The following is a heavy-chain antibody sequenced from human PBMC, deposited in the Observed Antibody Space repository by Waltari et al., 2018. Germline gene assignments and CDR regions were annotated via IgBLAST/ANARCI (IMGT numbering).Heavy chain of an antibody. V-gene: IGHV4-34*01. CDR3: ARGGWQLVAQYYYYYMDV. D-gene: IGHD6-6*01. J-gene: IGHJ6*03. CDR2: INHSGST. Sequence: QVQLQQWGAGLLKPSETLSLTCAVYGGSFSGYYWSWIRQPPGKGLEWIGEINHSGSTNYNPSLKSRVTISVDTSKNQFSLKRSSVTAADTAVYYCARGGWQLVAQYYYYYMDVWGKGTTVTISS. CDR1: GGSFSGYY.